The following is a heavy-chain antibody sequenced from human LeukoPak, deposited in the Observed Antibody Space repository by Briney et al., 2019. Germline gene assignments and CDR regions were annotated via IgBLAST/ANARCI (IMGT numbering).Heavy chain of an antibody. CDR1: GYTFTSYG. D-gene: IGHD6-19*01. Sequence: GASVKVSCKASGYTFTSYGISWARQAPGQGLEWMGWINPNSGGTNYAQKFQGRVTMTRDTSISTAYMELSRLRSDDTAVYYCARVRVPASSGWPEDAFDIWGQGTMVTVSS. CDR2: INPNSGGT. CDR3: ARVRVPASSGWPEDAFDI. V-gene: IGHV1-2*02. J-gene: IGHJ3*02.